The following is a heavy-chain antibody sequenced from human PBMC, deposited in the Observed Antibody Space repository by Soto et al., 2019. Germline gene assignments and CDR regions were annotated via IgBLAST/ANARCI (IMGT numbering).Heavy chain of an antibody. CDR3: ARGRSASPYFDY. D-gene: IGHD6-19*01. V-gene: IGHV4-59*01. CDR1: GASISSYY. CDR2: MYYSGST. J-gene: IGHJ4*02. Sequence: QVQLQESGPGLVKPSETLSLTCTVSGASISSYYWSWIRQPPGKGLEWIGCMYYSGSTNYNPSLKTRVTIAVDTSKHQSSLKLRSVTAADTAVYYCARGRSASPYFDYWGQGTMVTVSS.